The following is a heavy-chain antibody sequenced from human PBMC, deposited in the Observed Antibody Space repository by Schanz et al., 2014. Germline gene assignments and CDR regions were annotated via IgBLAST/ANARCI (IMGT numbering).Heavy chain of an antibody. J-gene: IGHJ3*01. V-gene: IGHV1-24*01. D-gene: IGHD2-2*01. CDR3: ARGIPYCSSTSCSGLDAYDV. Sequence: QGQLVQSGAEVKKPGASVKVSCKVSGSIFSKLLMHWVRQGPAKGLEWMGGFDPKKGEAIYAQKFQGRVTMTEDTSTGTAYMELRNVRYDDTAMYYCARGIPYCSSTSCSGLDAYDVWGQGTLVTVSS. CDR1: GSIFSKLL. CDR2: FDPKKGEA.